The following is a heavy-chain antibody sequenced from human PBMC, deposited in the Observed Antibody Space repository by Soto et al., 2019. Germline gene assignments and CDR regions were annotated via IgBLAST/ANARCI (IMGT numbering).Heavy chain of an antibody. CDR2: TYYRSNWNF. D-gene: IGHD3-3*02. V-gene: IGHV6-1*01. J-gene: IGHJ4*02. Sequence: SETLSLTCAISWGSVSSNTATWNWVRQSPSRGLEWLGRTYYRSNWNFDYALSVKSRITINPDTSKNQFSLQLNSLTPEDTAVYYCACELDIHHGLGYWGPGTSVTVSS. CDR3: ACELDIHHGLGY. CDR1: WGSVSSNTAT.